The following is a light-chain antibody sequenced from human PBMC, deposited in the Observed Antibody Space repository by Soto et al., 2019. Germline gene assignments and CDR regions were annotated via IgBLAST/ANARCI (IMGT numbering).Light chain of an antibody. Sequence: QSALTQPRSVSGSPVQSVTISCTGTSSDVGAYNYVSWFQQHPGKAPKLLMSDVSKRPSGVPDRFSGSKSGTTASLTISGLQAEDEADYYCCSYAGSYTLLFGGGTKLTVL. CDR1: SSDVGAYNY. V-gene: IGLV2-11*01. CDR3: CSYAGSYTLL. J-gene: IGLJ2*01. CDR2: DVS.